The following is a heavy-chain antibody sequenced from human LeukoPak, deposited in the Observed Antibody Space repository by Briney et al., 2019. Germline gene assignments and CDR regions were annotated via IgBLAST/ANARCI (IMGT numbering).Heavy chain of an antibody. D-gene: IGHD2-8*01. CDR3: AQFGPGMAVGDY. Sequence: GGSLRLSCVASGFTFSSYAMSWVRQAPGKGLEWVSAISDSRTSTYYADSVKGRFTISRDNSKNTLYLQMNSLRAEDTAVYCCAQFGPGMAVGDYWGQGTLVTVSS. CDR1: GFTFSSYA. J-gene: IGHJ4*02. CDR2: ISDSRTST. V-gene: IGHV3-23*01.